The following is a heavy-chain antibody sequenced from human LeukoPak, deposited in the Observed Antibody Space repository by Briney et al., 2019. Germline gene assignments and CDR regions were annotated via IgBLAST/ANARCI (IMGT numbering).Heavy chain of an antibody. D-gene: IGHD6-13*01. CDR2: IWYGGSNK. Sequence: GGSLRLSCAASGFTFSSYGMHWVRQAPGKGLEWVAVIWYGGSNKYYADSVKGRFTISRDNSKNTLYLQMNSLRAEDTAVYYCARGRRSSWYIFKDWFDPWGQGTLVTVSS. CDR3: ARGRRSSWYIFKDWFDP. J-gene: IGHJ5*02. V-gene: IGHV3-33*08. CDR1: GFTFSSYG.